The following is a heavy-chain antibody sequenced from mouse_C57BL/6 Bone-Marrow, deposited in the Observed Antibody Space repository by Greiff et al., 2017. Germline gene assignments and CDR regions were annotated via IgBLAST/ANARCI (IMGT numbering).Heavy chain of an antibody. CDR1: GFNIKDYY. V-gene: IGHV14-1*01. Sequence: EVQLQQSGAELVRPGASVKLSCTASGFNIKDYYMHWVKQRPEQGLEWIGRIDPEDGDTEYAPKFQGKATMTADPSSNTAYLQLSSLTSEDAAVYYCTTRPDYYGSSYYFDYWGQGTTLTVSS. CDR3: TTRPDYYGSSYYFDY. CDR2: IDPEDGDT. J-gene: IGHJ2*01. D-gene: IGHD1-1*01.